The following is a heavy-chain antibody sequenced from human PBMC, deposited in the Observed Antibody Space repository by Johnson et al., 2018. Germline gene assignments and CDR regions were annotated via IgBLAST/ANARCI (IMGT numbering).Heavy chain of an antibody. J-gene: IGHJ3*02. CDR1: GFTFSSYS. CDR2: ISSSSSYI. V-gene: IGHV3-21*01. CDR3: ASYYYDSSGWGALDI. Sequence: EVQLVESGGGLVKPGGSLRLSCAASGFTFSSYSMNWVRQAPGKGLEWVSSISSSSSYIYYADSVKGRFTISRDNAKNSLYLQMNSLGAVDTAVYYCASYYYDSSGWGALDIWGQGTMVTVSS. D-gene: IGHD3-22*01.